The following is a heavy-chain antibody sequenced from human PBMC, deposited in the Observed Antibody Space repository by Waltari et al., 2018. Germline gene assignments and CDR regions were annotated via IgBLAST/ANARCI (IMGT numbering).Heavy chain of an antibody. CDR2: IYSGGST. CDR3: AKDFNGVFDY. J-gene: IGHJ4*02. Sequence: EVQLLESGGGLVQPGGSLRLSCAASGFTFSSYAMSWVRQAPGKGLEWVSVIYSGGSTYYADSVKGRFTISRDNSKNTLYLQMNNLRAEDTAVYYCAKDFNGVFDYWGQGTLVTVSS. D-gene: IGHD3-10*01. V-gene: IGHV3-23*03. CDR1: GFTFSSYA.